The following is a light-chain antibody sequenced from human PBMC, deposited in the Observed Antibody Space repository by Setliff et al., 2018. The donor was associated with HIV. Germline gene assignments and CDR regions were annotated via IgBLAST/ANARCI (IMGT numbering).Light chain of an antibody. V-gene: IGLV2-14*01. J-gene: IGLJ1*01. Sequence: QSALTQPASVSGSPGQSITISCTGISSDVGFSNSVSWYQQHPGKAPKLLVYEVSNRPSGVSNRFSGSKSGNTASLTISGLQAEDEADYYCSSYAITNTLPFGTGTKVTVL. CDR3: SSYAITNTLP. CDR2: EVS. CDR1: SSDVGFSNS.